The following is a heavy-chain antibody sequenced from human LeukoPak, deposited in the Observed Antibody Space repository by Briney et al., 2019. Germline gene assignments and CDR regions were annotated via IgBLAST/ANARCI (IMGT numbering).Heavy chain of an antibody. Sequence: GESLKISCKASGYKVTNYWIGWVRQMPGKGLEWMTIIYPGDSQTRYSPSFQGQVTISADKSLDTMYLQWNSLKASDTAMYYCARALRTGQGDYVPVLWGQGTLVIVSS. D-gene: IGHD4-17*01. CDR3: ARALRTGQGDYVPVL. CDR2: IYPGDSQT. V-gene: IGHV5-51*01. CDR1: GYKVTNYW. J-gene: IGHJ4*02.